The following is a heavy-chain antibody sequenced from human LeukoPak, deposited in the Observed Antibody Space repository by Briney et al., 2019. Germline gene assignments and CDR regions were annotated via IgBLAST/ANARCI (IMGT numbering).Heavy chain of an antibody. D-gene: IGHD5-18*01. Sequence: ASVKVSCKASGYAFTSYGISWVRQAPGQGLEWMGWISAYNGNTNYAQKLQGRVTMTTDTSTSTAYMELRRLRSDDTAVYYCARVVDTAMVRYYYYYMDVWGKGTTVTVSS. V-gene: IGHV1-18*01. J-gene: IGHJ6*03. CDR3: ARVVDTAMVRYYYYYMDV. CDR1: GYAFTSYG. CDR2: ISAYNGNT.